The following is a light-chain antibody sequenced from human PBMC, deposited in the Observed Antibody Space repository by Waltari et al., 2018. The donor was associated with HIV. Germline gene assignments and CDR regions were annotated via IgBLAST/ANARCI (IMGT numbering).Light chain of an antibody. J-gene: IGKJ4*01. CDR2: AAS. Sequence: DIQMTQSPSSLSASVGDRVTIPCRASQSISSYLNWYQQKPGKAPNLLIYAASSLQSGVPSRLSGGGSGTDFTLTISSLQPEDFATYYCQQTYSTPLTFGGGTKVEIK. CDR1: QSISSY. CDR3: QQTYSTPLT. V-gene: IGKV1-39*01.